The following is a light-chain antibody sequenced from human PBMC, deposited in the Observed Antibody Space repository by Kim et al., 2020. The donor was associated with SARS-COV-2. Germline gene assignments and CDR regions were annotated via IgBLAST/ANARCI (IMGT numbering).Light chain of an antibody. Sequence: PGQTASITCSGDKLGDKYACWYQQKPGQSPVLVIYQDSKRPAGIPERFSGSNSGNTATLTISGTQAMDEADYYCQAWDSSTPNWVFGGGTQLTVL. CDR3: QAWDSSTPNWV. CDR2: QDS. V-gene: IGLV3-1*01. J-gene: IGLJ3*02. CDR1: KLGDKY.